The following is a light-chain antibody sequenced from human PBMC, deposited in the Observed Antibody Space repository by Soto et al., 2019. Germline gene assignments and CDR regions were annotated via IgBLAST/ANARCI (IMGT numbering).Light chain of an antibody. Sequence: DIQMTQSPSSVSASVGDRVTITCRASQGISSSLAWYQQKPGKVPKLLIYAASSLQSGVPSRFSGSGSGTDFTLTITSQQPEDFATYYCQQATSFPLTFGGGTKVEIK. CDR3: QQATSFPLT. CDR1: QGISSS. CDR2: AAS. J-gene: IGKJ4*01. V-gene: IGKV1D-12*01.